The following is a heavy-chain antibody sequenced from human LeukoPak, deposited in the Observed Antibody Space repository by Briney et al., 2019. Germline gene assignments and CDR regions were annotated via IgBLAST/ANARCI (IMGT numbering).Heavy chain of an antibody. D-gene: IGHD4-17*01. Sequence: ASVKVSCKVSGYTLTELSMHWVRQAPGKGLEWMGGFDPEDGETIYAQKFQGRITMTEDTSTDTAYMELRSLRSDDTAVYYCARSGDYAIEDFDYWGQGTLVTVSS. J-gene: IGHJ4*02. CDR1: GYTLTELS. CDR3: ARSGDYAIEDFDY. CDR2: FDPEDGET. V-gene: IGHV1-24*01.